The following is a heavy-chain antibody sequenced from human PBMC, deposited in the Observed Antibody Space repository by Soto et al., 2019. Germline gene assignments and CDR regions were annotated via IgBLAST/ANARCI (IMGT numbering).Heavy chain of an antibody. V-gene: IGHV4-34*01. J-gene: IGHJ4*02. D-gene: IGHD2-21*02. CDR2: INHSGST. Sequence: QVQLQQWGAGLLKPSETLSLTCAVYGGSFSGYYWSWIRQPPGKGLEWIGEINHSGSTNYNPSLKGRAPXSXDXXKNPFPLTLSSVTAADTAVYYCAREYGGNSGTFDYWGQGTLVTVSS. CDR3: AREYGGNSGTFDY. CDR1: GGSFSGYY.